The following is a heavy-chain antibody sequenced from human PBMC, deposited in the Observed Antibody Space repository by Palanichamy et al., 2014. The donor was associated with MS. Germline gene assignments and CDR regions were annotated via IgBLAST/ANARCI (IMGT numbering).Heavy chain of an antibody. Sequence: EVQLVQSGAEVKKPGESLRISCKGSGYTFTNYWIARVRQMPGKGLEWMGIVYPGDSDIKYSPSFQDQVTISADKSISTAFLQWSSLKASDTAMYYCARHVRAGLLDPELDYWGQGTLVTVSS. CDR1: GYTFTNYW. D-gene: IGHD1-14*01. V-gene: IGHV5-51*01. J-gene: IGHJ4*02. CDR3: ARHVRAGLLDPELDY. CDR2: VYPGDSDI.